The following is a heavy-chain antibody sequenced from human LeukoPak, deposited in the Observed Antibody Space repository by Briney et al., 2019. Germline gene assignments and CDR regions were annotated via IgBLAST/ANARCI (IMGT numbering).Heavy chain of an antibody. Sequence: PSETLSLTCTVSGGSISSYYWSWIRQPAGKGLEWIGRIYTSGSTNYNPSLKSRVTMSVDTSKNQFSLKLSSVTAADTAVYYCARAIGYCSSTSCSYYYYYMDVWGKGTTVTVSS. V-gene: IGHV4-4*07. D-gene: IGHD2-2*01. J-gene: IGHJ6*03. CDR1: GGSISSYY. CDR3: ARAIGYCSSTSCSYYYYYMDV. CDR2: IYTSGST.